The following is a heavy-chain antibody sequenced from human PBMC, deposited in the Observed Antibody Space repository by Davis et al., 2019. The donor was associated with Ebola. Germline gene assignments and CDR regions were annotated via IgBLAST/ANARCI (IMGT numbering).Heavy chain of an antibody. CDR1: GFTFSSYS. J-gene: IGHJ3*01. CDR2: INSDGNST. D-gene: IGHD3-16*01. Sequence: PGGSLRLSCAASGFTFSSYSMNWVRQAPGKGLVWVSHINSDGNSTNYADSVKGRFTISRDNSKNTLYLQMNSLRAEDTAVYYCTFGWGGAFDVWGQGTSVTVSS. V-gene: IGHV3-74*01. CDR3: TFGWGGAFDV.